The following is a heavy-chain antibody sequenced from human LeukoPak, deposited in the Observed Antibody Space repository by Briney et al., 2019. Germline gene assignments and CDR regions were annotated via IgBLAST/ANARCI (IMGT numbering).Heavy chain of an antibody. CDR1: GFTLSSYG. CDR2: ISAGGDLT. D-gene: IGHD1-26*01. Sequence: GGSLRLSCAASGFTLSSYGMSWVRHAPGKGLECVSAISAGGDLTNYADSVKGRFTISRDSSKNMLYVQMNSLRAEDTAVYYCAKGLISSATYFSYFDYWGQGTLVTVSS. CDR3: AKGLISSATYFSYFDY. V-gene: IGHV3-23*01. J-gene: IGHJ4*02.